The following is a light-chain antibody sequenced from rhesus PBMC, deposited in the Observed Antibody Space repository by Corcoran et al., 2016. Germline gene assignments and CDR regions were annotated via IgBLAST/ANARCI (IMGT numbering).Light chain of an antibody. CDR3: TQCDNSPWT. CDR2: RAS. J-gene: IGKJ1*01. CDR1: QVISNW. Sequence: IQMTQPPSSLSASVGDRVTITCRASQVISNWLAWYQQKPGRAPGLLFYRASKLETGVPSRISGSGSGTDFTLTISSLQPEDVAAYYCTQCDNSPWTFGQGTKVEIK. V-gene: IGKV1-69*01.